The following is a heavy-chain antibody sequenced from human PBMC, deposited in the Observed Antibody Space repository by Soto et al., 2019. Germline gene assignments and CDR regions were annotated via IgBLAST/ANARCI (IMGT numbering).Heavy chain of an antibody. CDR1: GFTFSNFA. CDR3: ARDPTYGNRHVSYCDF. D-gene: IGHD3-16*01. J-gene: IGHJ4*02. V-gene: IGHV3-48*02. Sequence: GGSLRLSCAASGFTFSNFAMNWVRRAPGKGPEWVSYLSGSSRAINYADSVKGRFIVSRDNAKNSLFLQMNSLRDGDTAVYYCARDPTYGNRHVSYCDFWGQETLFTVSS. CDR2: LSGSSRAI.